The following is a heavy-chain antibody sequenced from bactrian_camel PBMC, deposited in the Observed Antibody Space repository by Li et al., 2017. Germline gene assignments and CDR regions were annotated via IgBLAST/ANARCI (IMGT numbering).Heavy chain of an antibody. D-gene: IGHD1*01. CDR3: GARTWACGSEFSPHY. V-gene: IGHV3S63*01. Sequence: VQLVESGGGSVQAGGSLRLSCTRFGYSYDSYCMAWFRQAPGKEREEIASIDSEGTTVYADSVKGRFTISTDDAKTYLQMSSLKSVDTGMYYCGARTWACGSEFSPHYWGQGTQVTVS. CDR1: GYSYDSYC. CDR2: IDSEGTT. J-gene: IGHJ4*01.